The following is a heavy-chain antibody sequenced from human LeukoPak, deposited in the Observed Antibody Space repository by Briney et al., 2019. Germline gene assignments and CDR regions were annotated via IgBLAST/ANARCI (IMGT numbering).Heavy chain of an antibody. J-gene: IGHJ4*02. D-gene: IGHD2-2*01. Sequence: SETLSLTCTVSGYSISSGYYWGWIRQPPGKGLEWIGSIYHSGSTYYNPSLKSRVTISVDTSKNQFSLKLSSVTAADTAVYYCASQDIVVVPADYWGQGTLVTVSS. CDR2: IYHSGST. CDR1: GYSISSGYY. CDR3: ASQDIVVVPADY. V-gene: IGHV4-38-2*02.